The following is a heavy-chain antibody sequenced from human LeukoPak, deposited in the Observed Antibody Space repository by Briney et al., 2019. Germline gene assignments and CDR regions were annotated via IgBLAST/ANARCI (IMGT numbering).Heavy chain of an antibody. CDR1: GFTFSSYG. J-gene: IGHJ4*02. Sequence: PGRSLRLSCAVSGFTFSSYGMHGVRQAPGKGVEGGAVISYDGSNKYYADSVKGRFTISRDNSKNTLYLQMNSLRAEDTAVYYCAKDRRFRSSWYFGWYFDYWGQGTLVTVSS. CDR3: AKDRRFRSSWYFGWYFDY. V-gene: IGHV3-30*18. D-gene: IGHD6-13*01. CDR2: ISYDGSNK.